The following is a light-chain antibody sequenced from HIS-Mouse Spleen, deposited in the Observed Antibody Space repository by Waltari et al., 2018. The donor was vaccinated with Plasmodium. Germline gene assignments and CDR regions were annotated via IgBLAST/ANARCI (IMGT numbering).Light chain of an antibody. Sequence: QSALTQPASVSGSPGQSLTISCTGTSSDVRRSNSVSWHQQHPGKAPKLMIYEVSNRPSGVSNRFSGSKSGNTASLTISGLQAEDEADYYCSSYTSSSTLLYVFGTGTKVTVL. CDR3: SSYTSSSTLLYV. CDR1: SSDVRRSNS. J-gene: IGLJ1*01. V-gene: IGLV2-14*01. CDR2: EVS.